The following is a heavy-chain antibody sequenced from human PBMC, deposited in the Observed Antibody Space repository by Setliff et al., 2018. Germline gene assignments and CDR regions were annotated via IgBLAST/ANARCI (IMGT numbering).Heavy chain of an antibody. CDR2: LTPNGAYI. D-gene: IGHD3-10*01. CDR1: GFAFDNFA. Sequence: QPGGSLRLSCAASGFAFDNFAMNWVRQAPGKGLEWVAALTPNGAYIYYADSVKGRFTISRDNSKNTLYLQMNSLRAEDTAVYYCAKNGFGVVALGVNNWFDPWGQGTLVTVSS. V-gene: IGHV3-23*01. J-gene: IGHJ5*02. CDR3: AKNGFGVVALGVNNWFDP.